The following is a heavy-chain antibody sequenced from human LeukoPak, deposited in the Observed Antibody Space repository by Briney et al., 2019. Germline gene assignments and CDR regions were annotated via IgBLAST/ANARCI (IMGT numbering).Heavy chain of an antibody. Sequence: SETLSLTCTVSGGSISSYYWSWIRQPPGKGLEWIGNIYYSGSTNYNPSLKSRVTISVDTSKNQFSLKLSSVTAADTAVYYCASSPGHSYGYVLYFDYWGQGTLVTVSS. CDR3: ASSPGHSYGYVLYFDY. CDR1: GGSISSYY. D-gene: IGHD5-18*01. V-gene: IGHV4-59*01. CDR2: IYYSGST. J-gene: IGHJ4*02.